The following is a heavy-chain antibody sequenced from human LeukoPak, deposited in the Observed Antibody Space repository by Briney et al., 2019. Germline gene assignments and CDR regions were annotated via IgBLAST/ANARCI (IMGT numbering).Heavy chain of an antibody. CDR1: GYTFTSYA. J-gene: IGHJ3*02. CDR3: ARGAGHSSSTSGRDALDI. D-gene: IGHD2-2*03. Sequence: ASVTVSCKASGYTFTSYAMHWVRQAPGQRLEWVGCINAGNGSTKYAQTVQGRVTITRDTSASTPYMELSSLRAEDTAVYYCARGAGHSSSTSGRDALDISGQGTLVTASS. CDR2: INAGNGST. V-gene: IGHV1-3*01.